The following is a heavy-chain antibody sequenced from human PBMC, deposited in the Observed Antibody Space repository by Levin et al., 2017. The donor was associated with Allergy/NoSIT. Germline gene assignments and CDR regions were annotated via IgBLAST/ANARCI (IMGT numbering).Heavy chain of an antibody. J-gene: IGHJ4*02. CDR3: AKVGTVVMKTQTFY. V-gene: IGHV3-23*01. CDR1: GFIFRSYA. Sequence: GESLKISCATSGFIFRSYAMSWVRQAPGKGLEWVSSISDSGYTTYYADSVKGRFTILRDNSKNTLYLQMNSLRAEDTAVYYCAKVGTVVMKTQTFYWGQGTLVTVSS. CDR2: ISDSGYTT. D-gene: IGHD4-23*01.